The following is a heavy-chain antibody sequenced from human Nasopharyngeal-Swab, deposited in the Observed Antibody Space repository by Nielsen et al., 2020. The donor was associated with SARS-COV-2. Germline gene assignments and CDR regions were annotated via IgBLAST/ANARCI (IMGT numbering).Heavy chain of an antibody. J-gene: IGHJ5*02. CDR3: ASLRDPRYYGSGRHQDP. V-gene: IGHV1-46*01. D-gene: IGHD3-10*01. CDR1: GYTFTSYY. Sequence: ASVKVSCKASGYTFTSYYMRWVRQAPGQGLEWMGIINPSGGSTSYAQKFQGRVTMTEDTSTDTAYMELSSLRSEDTAVYYCASLRDPRYYGSGRHQDPWGQGTLVTVSS. CDR2: INPSGGST.